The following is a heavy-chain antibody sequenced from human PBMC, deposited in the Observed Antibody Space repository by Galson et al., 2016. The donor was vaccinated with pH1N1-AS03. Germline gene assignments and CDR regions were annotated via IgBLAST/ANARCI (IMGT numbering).Heavy chain of an antibody. CDR2: IWPSGST. CDR3: AALEVGGGGRGN. CDR1: GVFISSANYH. Sequence: LSLTCAVSGVFISSANYHWCWIRQYPGKGLEWVGNIWPSGSTYYNPSLESRITISVDTSKNQFSLKVTPVTAADTAMYFWAALEVGGGGRGNWGQGALVIVSS. D-gene: IGHD2-15*01. J-gene: IGHJ4*02. V-gene: IGHV4-31*11.